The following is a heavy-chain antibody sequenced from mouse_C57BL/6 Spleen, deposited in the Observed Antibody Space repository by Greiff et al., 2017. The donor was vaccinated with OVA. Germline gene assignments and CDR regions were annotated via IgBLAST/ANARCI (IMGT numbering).Heavy chain of an antibody. J-gene: IGHJ3*01. CDR3: AREGTGTGFAY. CDR1: GYTFTSYW. V-gene: IGHV1-61*01. D-gene: IGHD4-1*01. CDR2: IYPSDSET. Sequence: QVQLQQPGAELVRPGSSVKLSCKASGYTFTSYWMDWVKQRPGQGLEWIGNIYPSDSETHYNQKFKDKATLTVDKSSSTAYMQLSSLTSEDSAVYYCAREGTGTGFAYGGQGTLVTVSA.